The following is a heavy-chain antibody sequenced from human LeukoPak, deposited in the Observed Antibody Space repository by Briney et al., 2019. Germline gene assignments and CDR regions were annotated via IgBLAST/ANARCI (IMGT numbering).Heavy chain of an antibody. J-gene: IGHJ4*02. CDR2: IKSKTDGGTT. V-gene: IGHV3-15*01. Sequence: GGSLRLSCAASGFTFSNAWMSWVRQAPGKGLEWVGRIKSKTDGGTTDYAAPVKGRFTISRDDSKNTLYLQMNSLKTEDTAVYYCTTTRSTYYYDSSGYHDYWGQGTLVTVSS. CDR3: TTTRSTYYYDSSGYHDY. CDR1: GFTFSNAW. D-gene: IGHD3-22*01.